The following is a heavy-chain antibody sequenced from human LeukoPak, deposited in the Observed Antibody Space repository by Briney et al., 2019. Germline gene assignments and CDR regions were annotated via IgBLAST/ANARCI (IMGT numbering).Heavy chain of an antibody. J-gene: IGHJ6*02. D-gene: IGHD6-19*01. V-gene: IGHV1-69*13. CDR3: ARPTYLNGIAVAGYYGMDV. CDR1: GGTFSSYA. Sequence: GASVKVSCKASGGTFSSYAISWVRQAPGQGLEWMGGIIPIFGTANYAQKFQDRVTITADESTSTAYMELSSLRSEDTAVYYCARPTYLNGIAVAGYYGMDVWGQGTTVTVSS. CDR2: IIPIFGTA.